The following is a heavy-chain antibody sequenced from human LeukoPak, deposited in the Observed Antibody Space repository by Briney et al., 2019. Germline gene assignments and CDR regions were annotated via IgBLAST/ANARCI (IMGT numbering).Heavy chain of an antibody. CDR2: IKSKTDGGTT. CDR1: EFTFSHYW. D-gene: IGHD3-10*01. V-gene: IGHV3-15*01. CDR3: TTESTNYYGSSFFDY. J-gene: IGHJ4*02. Sequence: GGSLRLSCAASEFTFSHYWMSWVRQAPGKGLEWVGRIKSKTDGGTTDYAAPVKGRFTISRDDSKNTLYLQMNSLKTEDTAVYYCTTESTNYYGSSFFDYWGQGTLVTVSS.